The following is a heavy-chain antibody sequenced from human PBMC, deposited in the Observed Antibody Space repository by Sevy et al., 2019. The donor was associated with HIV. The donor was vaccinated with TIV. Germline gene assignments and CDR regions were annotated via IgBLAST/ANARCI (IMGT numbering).Heavy chain of an antibody. Sequence: GGSLRLSCAAFGFTFSGFGMHWVRQAPGKGLEWVALISYDGSNKYYADSGKGRFTISRDKSKNTLYMQMNSLRGEDTAVYYCAKDQGAHYYYGMDVWGQGTTVTVSS. J-gene: IGHJ6*02. CDR2: ISYDGSNK. CDR3: AKDQGAHYYYGMDV. CDR1: GFTFSGFG. V-gene: IGHV3-30*18.